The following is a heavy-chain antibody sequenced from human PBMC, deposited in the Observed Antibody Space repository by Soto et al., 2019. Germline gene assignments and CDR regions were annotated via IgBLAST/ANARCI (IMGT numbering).Heavy chain of an antibody. D-gene: IGHD3-16*01. V-gene: IGHV4-39*01. Sequence: SETLSLTCTVSGGSISSSSYSWGWIRQPPGKGLEWIGSIYYSGYTYYNPSLKSRVTISVDTSKNQFSLKLSSVTAADTAVYYCARHTGPLYVGYYYDMDVWGQGTTVTVSS. CDR2: IYYSGYT. CDR3: ARHTGPLYVGYYYDMDV. CDR1: GGSISSSSYS. J-gene: IGHJ6*02.